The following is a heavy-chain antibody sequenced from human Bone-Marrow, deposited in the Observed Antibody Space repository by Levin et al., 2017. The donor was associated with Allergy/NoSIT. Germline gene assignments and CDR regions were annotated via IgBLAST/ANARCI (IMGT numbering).Heavy chain of an antibody. Sequence: KGGESLKISCKGSGYTFTNHWVAWVRQMPGKGLECMGIIFPDDSDVRYSPSFQGQVTISVDKSINTAYLQWSSLKASDTAMYYCARLADYSGVWGQGTLVTVSS. CDR1: GYTFTNHW. CDR3: ARLADYSGV. V-gene: IGHV5-51*01. D-gene: IGHD1-26*01. CDR2: IFPDDSDV. J-gene: IGHJ4*02.